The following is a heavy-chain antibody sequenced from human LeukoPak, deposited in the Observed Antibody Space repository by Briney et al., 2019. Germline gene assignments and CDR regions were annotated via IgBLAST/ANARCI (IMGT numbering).Heavy chain of an antibody. CDR1: GFTFSSYG. J-gene: IGHJ4*02. CDR2: ITSSSIYI. CDR3: VRVGYSSGWRAPDFDY. D-gene: IGHD6-19*01. Sequence: PGGSLRLSCAASGFTFSSYGMSWVRQAPGKGLEWVSSITSSSIYIYYADSVKGRFTISRDNAKNSLYLQMNSLRADDTAVYYCVRVGYSSGWRAPDFDYWGQGTLVTVSS. V-gene: IGHV3-21*01.